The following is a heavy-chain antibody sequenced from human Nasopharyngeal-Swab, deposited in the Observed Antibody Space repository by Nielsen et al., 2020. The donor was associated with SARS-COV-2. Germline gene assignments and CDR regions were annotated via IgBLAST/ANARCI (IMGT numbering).Heavy chain of an antibody. CDR1: GGSFNGYY. D-gene: IGHD3-10*01. V-gene: IGHV4-34*01. J-gene: IGHJ4*02. Sequence: SQTLSLTCAVYGGSFNGYYWSWIRQPPGKGLEWIGEINHSGSTNYTPSLKSRVTISVDRSKNHFSLKLSSVTAADTAVNYCARFGVSGDGFDYWGQGTLVTVSS. CDR3: ARFGVSGDGFDY. CDR2: INHSGST.